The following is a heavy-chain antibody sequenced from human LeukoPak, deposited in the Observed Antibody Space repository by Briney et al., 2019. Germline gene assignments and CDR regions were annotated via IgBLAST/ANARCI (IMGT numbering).Heavy chain of an antibody. Sequence: GGSLRLSCAASGFTFSSYSMDWVRQAPGKGLEWVSSISSSSSYIYYADSVKGRFTISRDNAKNSLYLQMNSLRAGDTAVYYCASSGYDSNYFDYWGQGTLVTVSS. D-gene: IGHD5-12*01. CDR2: ISSSSSYI. J-gene: IGHJ4*02. CDR1: GFTFSSYS. CDR3: ASSGYDSNYFDY. V-gene: IGHV3-21*01.